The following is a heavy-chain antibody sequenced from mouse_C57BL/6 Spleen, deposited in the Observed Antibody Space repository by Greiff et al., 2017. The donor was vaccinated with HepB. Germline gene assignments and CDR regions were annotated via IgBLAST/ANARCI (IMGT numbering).Heavy chain of an antibody. J-gene: IGHJ4*01. V-gene: IGHV1-74*01. CDR1: GYTFTSYW. CDR3: AMGGYYPDYYAMDY. Sequence: QVQLKQPGAELVKPGASVKVSCKASGYTFTSYWMHWVKQRPGQGLEWIGRIHPSDSDTNYNQKFKGKATLTVDKSSSTAYMQLSSLTSEDSAVYYCAMGGYYPDYYAMDYWGQGTSVTVSS. CDR2: IHPSDSDT. D-gene: IGHD2-3*01.